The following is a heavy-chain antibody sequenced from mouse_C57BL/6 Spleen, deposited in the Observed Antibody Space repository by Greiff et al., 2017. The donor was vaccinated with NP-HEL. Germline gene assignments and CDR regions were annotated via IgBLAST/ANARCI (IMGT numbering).Heavy chain of an antibody. Sequence: QVQLKESGAELARPGASVKMSCKASGYTFTSYTMHWVKQRPGQGLEWIGYINPSSGYTKYNQKFKDKATLTADKSSSTAYMQLSSLTSEDSAVYYCARGIHYCGSSLDYWGKGTTLTVSS. CDR3: ARGIHYCGSSLDY. CDR1: GYTFTSYT. J-gene: IGHJ2*01. CDR2: INPSSGYT. V-gene: IGHV1-4*01. D-gene: IGHD1-1*01.